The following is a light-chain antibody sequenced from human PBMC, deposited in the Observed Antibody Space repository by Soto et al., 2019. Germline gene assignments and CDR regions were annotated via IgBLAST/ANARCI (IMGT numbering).Light chain of an antibody. CDR1: QSVLYSSNNKNY. Sequence: DIVMTQSPDSPAVSLGERATINCKSSQSVLYSSNNKNYLAWYQQKPGQPPKLLIYWASTRESGVPDRFSGSGSGTDFTLTISSLQAEDVAVYYCQQYYTTPPMYTFGQGTKVDIK. CDR3: QQYYTTPPMYT. V-gene: IGKV4-1*01. J-gene: IGKJ2*01. CDR2: WAS.